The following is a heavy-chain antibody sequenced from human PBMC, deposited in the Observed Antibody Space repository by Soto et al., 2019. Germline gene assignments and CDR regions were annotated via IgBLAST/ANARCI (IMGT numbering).Heavy chain of an antibody. CDR3: TKDDGYNDSTYYHYFGMDV. V-gene: IGHV3-30*18. CDR1: GFTFSGYY. D-gene: IGHD5-12*01. J-gene: IGHJ6*02. Sequence: XVSLRLSCAASGFTFSGYYMHWVRQAPGKGLEWVAVISYDGSTEYYADSVKGRFTISRDNSANRLFLQMNSLRPEDTAVYYCTKDDGYNDSTYYHYFGMDVWGQGTTVTVSS. CDR2: ISYDGSTE.